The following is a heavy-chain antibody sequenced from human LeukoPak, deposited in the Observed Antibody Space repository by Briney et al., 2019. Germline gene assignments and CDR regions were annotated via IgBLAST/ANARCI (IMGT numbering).Heavy chain of an antibody. J-gene: IGHJ4*02. D-gene: IGHD3-16*01. CDR2: IYNSGYT. Sequence: SETLSLTCTVSGGSISSGDYHWSWVRQPPGKGLEWIGYIYNSGYTHYNPSLKSRVTISVDTSKNQFSLKLSSVTAADTAVYYCARYEDVFDYWGQGTLVTVSS. CDR1: GGSISSGDYH. V-gene: IGHV4-30-4*01. CDR3: ARYEDVFDY.